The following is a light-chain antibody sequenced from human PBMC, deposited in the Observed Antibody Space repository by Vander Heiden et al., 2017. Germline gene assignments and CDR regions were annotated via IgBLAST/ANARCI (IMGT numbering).Light chain of an antibody. CDR3: QHSYTTPRN. Sequence: DIQMTQSPSSLSASVGDRVTITCRASQSITTYLNWYQQKPGKAPKLLIYAASSLQMGVPSRCSGSGSGTDFTLTISSLRPEDFATYYCQHSYTTPRNFGQGTKLEIE. V-gene: IGKV1-39*01. CDR1: QSITTY. CDR2: AAS. J-gene: IGKJ2*01.